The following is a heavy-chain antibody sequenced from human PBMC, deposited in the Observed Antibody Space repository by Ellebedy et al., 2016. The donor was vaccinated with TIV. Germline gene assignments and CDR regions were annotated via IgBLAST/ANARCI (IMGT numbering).Heavy chain of an antibody. CDR2: ISSGSGTI. D-gene: IGHD3-22*01. CDR1: GFSFISYS. CDR3: ARGTFSSGSNWFDS. J-gene: IGHJ5*01. V-gene: IGHV3-48*02. Sequence: GESLKISXASPGFSFISYSMNWVRQAPGKGLEWVSYISSGSGTIYYTDAVRGRFTISRDNAKNSLYLQMNSLRNEDTAVYYCARGTFSSGSNWFDSWGQGTLVTVSS.